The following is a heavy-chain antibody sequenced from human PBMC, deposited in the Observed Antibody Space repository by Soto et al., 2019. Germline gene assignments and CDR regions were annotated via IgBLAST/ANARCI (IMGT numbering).Heavy chain of an antibody. CDR1: GFTFSCNS. CDR2: ISRSSSTT. CDR3: ARDGEMGYFDY. Sequence: EVQLVESGGGLVQPGVSLRLSFAASGFTFSCNSMNWVRQAPGKGLEWVSYISRSSSTTYYADSVKGRFTISRDNAKTSLYLQMNSLRAEDTAVYYCARDGEMGYFDYWGQGTLVTVSS. J-gene: IGHJ4*02. V-gene: IGHV3-48*01. D-gene: IGHD2-21*01.